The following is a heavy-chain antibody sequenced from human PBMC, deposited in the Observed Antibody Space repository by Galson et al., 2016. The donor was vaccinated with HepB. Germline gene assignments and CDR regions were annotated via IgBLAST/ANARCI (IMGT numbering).Heavy chain of an antibody. V-gene: IGHV1-18*04. D-gene: IGHD1-26*01. Sequence: SVKVSCKASGYTFSSYGISWVRQAPGQGPEWMGWISVKNGNTNYAQKFQGRFTISRDNSRSTVYLQMNSLRADDTAVYYCARGSGSYLGWVFDLWGRGALVTVSS. J-gene: IGHJ2*01. CDR3: ARGSGSYLGWVFDL. CDR1: GYTFSSYG. CDR2: ISVKNGNT.